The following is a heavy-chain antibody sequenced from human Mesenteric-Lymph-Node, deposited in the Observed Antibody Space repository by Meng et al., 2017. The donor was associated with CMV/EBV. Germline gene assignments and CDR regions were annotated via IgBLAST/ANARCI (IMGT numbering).Heavy chain of an antibody. D-gene: IGHD2-15*01. CDR1: AFTFDDYS. CDR2: IGWDGGDA. Sequence: GGSLRLSCVASAFTFDDYSMHWVRQAPGRGLEWVSVIGWDGGDAYYAVSVEGRFTVSRNSTKDSLYLQMNSLRPEDTAFYYCTEDIGTGSYTLGDYYGMDVWGQGTTVTVSS. CDR3: TEDIGTGSYTLGDYYGMDV. V-gene: IGHV3-43D*03. J-gene: IGHJ6*02.